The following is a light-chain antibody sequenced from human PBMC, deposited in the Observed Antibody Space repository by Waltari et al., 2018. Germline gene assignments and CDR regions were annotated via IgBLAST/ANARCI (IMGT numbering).Light chain of an antibody. CDR3: CSYAGSSTFV. J-gene: IGLJ2*01. CDR1: SSDVGRYTL. V-gene: IGLV2-23*02. Sequence: QSALTQPATVSGSPTQSITISCTGTSSDVGRYTLFPWYQQHPGRAPKLMIFDVNKRPSGISNRFSGSKSGNTASLTISGLQAEDEADYYCCSYAGSSTFVFGGGTKLTVL. CDR2: DVN.